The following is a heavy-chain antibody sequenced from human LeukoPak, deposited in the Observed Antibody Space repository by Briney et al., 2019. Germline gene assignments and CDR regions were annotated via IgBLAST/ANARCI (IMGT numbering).Heavy chain of an antibody. CDR2: INPSGGST. V-gene: IGHV1-46*01. J-gene: IGHJ3*02. CDR3: ARELYDSSGYYFVAFDI. Sequence: ASVKVSCKASGYTFTSYYMHWVRQAPGQGLEWMGIINPSGGSTSYAQKFQGRVTMTRDMSTSTVYMELSSLRSEDTAVYYCARELYDSSGYYFVAFDIWGQGTMVTVSS. CDR1: GYTFTSYY. D-gene: IGHD3-22*01.